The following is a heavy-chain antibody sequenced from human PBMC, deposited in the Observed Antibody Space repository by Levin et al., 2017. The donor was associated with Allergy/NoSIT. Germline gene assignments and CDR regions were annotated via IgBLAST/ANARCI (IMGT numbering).Heavy chain of an antibody. D-gene: IGHD4-17*01. CDR1: GYTFTSYG. Sequence: ASVKVSCKASGYTFTSYGINWVRQAPGQGLEWMGWISAYNGNTNYAQKLQGRVTMTTDTSTRTAYMELRSLRSDDTAVYYCAREATVTTFGAFDIWGQGTMVTVSS. J-gene: IGHJ3*02. CDR2: ISAYNGNT. V-gene: IGHV1-18*01. CDR3: AREATVTTFGAFDI.